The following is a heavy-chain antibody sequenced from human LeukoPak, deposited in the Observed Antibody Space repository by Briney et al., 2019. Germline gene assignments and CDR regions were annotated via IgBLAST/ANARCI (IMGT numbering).Heavy chain of an antibody. Sequence: SQTLSLTCTVSGASISSGAYYWNWIRQTAGKGLEWIGRIHASDITNYNPSLKSRVTISVDTSKNQFSLELKSVTVADAAVYYCARHERCSSINCIYNWFDPWGQGTLVIVSS. V-gene: IGHV4-61*02. J-gene: IGHJ5*02. CDR3: ARHERCSSINCIYNWFDP. D-gene: IGHD2-2*01. CDR1: GASISSGAYY. CDR2: IHASDIT.